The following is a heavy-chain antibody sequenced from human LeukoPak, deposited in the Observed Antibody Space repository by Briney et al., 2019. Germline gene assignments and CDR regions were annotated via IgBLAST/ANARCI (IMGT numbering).Heavy chain of an antibody. V-gene: IGHV3-21*01. CDR2: ISPDSNYK. J-gene: IGHJ4*02. Sequence: GGSLRLSCAASGFTFSTYSMNWLRLAPGKGLEWVSSISPDSNYKYYVDSVKDRFTISRDNAKSSLYLQMNSLRAEDTAVYYCVRGGYRGFDYEYWGQGTLVTVSS. CDR1: GFTFSTYS. CDR3: VRGGYRGFDYEY. D-gene: IGHD5-12*01.